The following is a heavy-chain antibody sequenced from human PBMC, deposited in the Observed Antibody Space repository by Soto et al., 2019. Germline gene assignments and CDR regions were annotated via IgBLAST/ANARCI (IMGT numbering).Heavy chain of an antibody. V-gene: IGHV5-51*01. CDR2: IYPADSET. CDR1: GYSFITYW. CDR3: ARLLSTVFRGVIPSDGWFDP. D-gene: IGHD3-10*01. J-gene: IGHJ5*02. Sequence: GESLKISCKGSGYSFITYWIGWVRQMPGKGLEWMAMIYPADSETRYSPSFQGHVTISADKSISTAYLQWSSLKASDPAIYYCARLLSTVFRGVIPSDGWFDPWGQGPLITVSS.